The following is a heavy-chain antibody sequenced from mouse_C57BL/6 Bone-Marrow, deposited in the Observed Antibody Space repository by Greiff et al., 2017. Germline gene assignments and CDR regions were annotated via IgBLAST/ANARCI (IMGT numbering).Heavy chain of an antibody. V-gene: IGHV1-78*01. CDR3: AREGYSVGTTYDFDD. D-gene: IGHD5-5*01. CDR1: GYTFTDYT. Sequence: QVQLQQSEAELVKPGASVKLSCKASGYTFTDYTIHWMKQTPEQGLEWIGAIYPRDGSTNYNEKFKGKATLTGDKSSSTAYMQLNSLTSEDSAVYYCAREGYSVGTTYDFDDWGQGTMVTVSA. CDR2: IYPRDGST. J-gene: IGHJ3*01.